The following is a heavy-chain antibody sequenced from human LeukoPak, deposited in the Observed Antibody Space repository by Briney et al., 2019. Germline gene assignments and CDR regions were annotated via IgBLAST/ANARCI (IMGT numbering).Heavy chain of an antibody. J-gene: IGHJ6*02. D-gene: IGHD3-10*01. CDR2: IYSGGST. Sequence: HPGGSLRLSCAASGFTVSSNYMSWVRQAPGKGLEWVSVIYSGGSTYYADSVKGRFTISRHNSKNTLYLQMNSLRAEDTAVYYCARDGTWFGELLYGLGYYYGMDVWGQGTTVTVSS. V-gene: IGHV3-53*04. CDR3: ARDGTWFGELLYGLGYYYGMDV. CDR1: GFTVSSNY.